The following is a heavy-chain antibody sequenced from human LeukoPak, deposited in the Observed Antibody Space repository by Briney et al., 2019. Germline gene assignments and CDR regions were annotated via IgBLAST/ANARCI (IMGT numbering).Heavy chain of an antibody. J-gene: IGHJ4*02. CDR2: IHYSGST. CDR1: GGSISSNY. D-gene: IGHD2-21*01. CDR3: ARDIGDRYFDY. V-gene: IGHV4-59*01. Sequence: SETLSLICTVSGGSISSNYWSWIRQHPGKGLEWIGYIHYSGSTDYTPSLKSRVTISIDTSKNQFSLKLSSVAAADTAVYYCARDIGDRYFDYWGQGTLVTVFS.